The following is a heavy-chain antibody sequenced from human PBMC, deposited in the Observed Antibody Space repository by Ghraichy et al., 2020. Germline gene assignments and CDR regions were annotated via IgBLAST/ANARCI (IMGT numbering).Heavy chain of an antibody. CDR2: SSSSPYI. Sequence: SSSSPYIYYADSVKGRFTISRDNAKNSLYLQMNSLRAEDTAVYYCARSPREPGYCTDGLCFPNWFDPWS. J-gene: IGHJ5*02. V-gene: IGHV3-21*01. CDR3: ARSPREPGYCTDGLCFPNWFDP. D-gene: IGHD2-8*01.